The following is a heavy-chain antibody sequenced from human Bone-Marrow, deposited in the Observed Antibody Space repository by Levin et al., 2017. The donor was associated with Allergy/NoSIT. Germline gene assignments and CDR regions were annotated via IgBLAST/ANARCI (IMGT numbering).Heavy chain of an antibody. D-gene: IGHD2-2*01. J-gene: IGHJ6*02. CDR3: AREVVVPAKSGSDLQYYYYGMDV. CDR2: ISYDGSNK. Sequence: SCAASGFTFSSYAMHWVRQAPGKGLEWVAVISYDGSNKYYADSVKGRFTISRDNSKNTLYLQMNSLRAEDTAVYYCAREVVVPAKSGSDLQYYYYGMDVWGQGTTVTVSS. V-gene: IGHV3-30-3*01. CDR1: GFTFSSYA.